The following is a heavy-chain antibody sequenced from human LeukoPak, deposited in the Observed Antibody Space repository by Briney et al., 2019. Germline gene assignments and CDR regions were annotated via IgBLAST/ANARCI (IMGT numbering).Heavy chain of an antibody. V-gene: IGHV3-30*01. J-gene: IGHJ4*02. CDR3: AREGPGVGFDY. CDR1: GFTFSSYA. D-gene: IGHD2-15*01. CDR2: ISYDGSNK. Sequence: GGSLRLSCAASGFTFSSYAMHWVRQAPGKGLEWVAVISYDGSNKYYADSVKGRFTISRDNSKNTLYLQMNSLRAEDTAVCYCAREGPGVGFDYWGQGTLVTVSS.